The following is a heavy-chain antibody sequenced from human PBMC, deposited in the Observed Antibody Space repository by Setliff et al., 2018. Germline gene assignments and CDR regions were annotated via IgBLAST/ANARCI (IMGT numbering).Heavy chain of an antibody. CDR3: AGVLRDYYGSGSYYNWFDP. J-gene: IGHJ5*02. CDR2: IIPIFGTA. CDR1: GGTFSSYA. D-gene: IGHD3-10*01. V-gene: IGHV1-69*05. Sequence: SVKVSCKASGGTFSSYAISWVRQAPGQGLEWMGRIIPIFGTANYAQKFQGRVTITRDTSASTAYMELSSLRSEDTAVYFCAGVLRDYYGSGSYYNWFDPWGQGTLVTVSS.